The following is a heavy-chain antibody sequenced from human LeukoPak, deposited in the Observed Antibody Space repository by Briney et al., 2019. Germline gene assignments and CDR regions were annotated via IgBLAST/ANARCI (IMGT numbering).Heavy chain of an antibody. CDR3: ARPQRDFPTYYDILTGYYKGDTFWFDP. J-gene: IGHJ5*02. CDR1: GYTFTSYD. Sequence: ASVKVSCKASGYTFTSYDINWVRQATGQGLEWMGWMNTNSGNTGYEQKCQGRVTMTRNTSISTAYMELSSLRSEDTAVYYCARPQRDFPTYYDILTGYYKGDTFWFDPWGQGTLVTV. V-gene: IGHV1-8*01. CDR2: MNTNSGNT. D-gene: IGHD3-9*01.